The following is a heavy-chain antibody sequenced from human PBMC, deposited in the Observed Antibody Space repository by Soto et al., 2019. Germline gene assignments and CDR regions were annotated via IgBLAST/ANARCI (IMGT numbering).Heavy chain of an antibody. CDR3: ARRHLAVAVSPWFDP. D-gene: IGHD6-19*01. CDR1: GLSITDSEMG. CDR2: IDSSGEK. J-gene: IGHJ5*02. V-gene: IGHV2-26*01. Sequence: QVTLKESGPVLVNPTETLTLRCTVSGLSITDSEMGVSWIRQPPVQPLEWLAHIDSSGEKSYRTFLRSRLALSKDTSKSQIVLNMTNMDPAATATYYCARRHLAVAVSPWFDPWGQGRPVTFSS.